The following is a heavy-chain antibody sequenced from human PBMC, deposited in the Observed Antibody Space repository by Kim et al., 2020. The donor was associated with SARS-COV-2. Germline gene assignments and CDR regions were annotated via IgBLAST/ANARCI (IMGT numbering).Heavy chain of an antibody. V-gene: IGHV3-48*02. Sequence: GGSLRLSCAASGFTFSSYSMNWVRQAPGKGLEWVSYISSSSSTIYYADAVKGRFTISRDNAKNSLYLQMNSLREEDTAVYYCARDPTYDFWGGYSRSFDYWGQGTLVTVSS. CDR3: ARDPTYDFWGGYSRSFDY. J-gene: IGHJ4*02. D-gene: IGHD3-3*01. CDR1: GFTFSSYS. CDR2: ISSSSSTI.